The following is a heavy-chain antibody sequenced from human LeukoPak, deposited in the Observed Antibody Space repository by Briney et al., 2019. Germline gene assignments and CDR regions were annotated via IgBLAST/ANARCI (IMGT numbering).Heavy chain of an antibody. CDR2: IYYSGST. Sequence: PSETLSLTCTVSGGSISSSSYYWGWIRQPPGKGLEWIGSIYYSGSTYYNPSLKSRVTLSVDTSKNQFSLKLSSVTAADTAVYYCASLRDIVVVPAAIRGAFDIWGQGTMVTVSS. J-gene: IGHJ3*02. D-gene: IGHD2-2*01. V-gene: IGHV4-39*01. CDR1: GGSISSSSYY. CDR3: ASLRDIVVVPAAIRGAFDI.